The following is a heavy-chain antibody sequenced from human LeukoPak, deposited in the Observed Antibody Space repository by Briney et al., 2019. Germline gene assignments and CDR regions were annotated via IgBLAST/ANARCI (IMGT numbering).Heavy chain of an antibody. CDR3: ARGLGGNSAAFDI. J-gene: IGHJ3*02. Sequence: GGSLRLSCATSGFTFRSYGMHWVRQAPGKGPEWVAVIWYDGSKKYYADSVKGRFTISRDNSKNTLYLQMNSLRAEDTAVYYCARGLGGNSAAFDIWGQGTMVTVSS. CDR1: GFTFRSYG. V-gene: IGHV3-33*01. CDR2: IWYDGSKK. D-gene: IGHD4-23*01.